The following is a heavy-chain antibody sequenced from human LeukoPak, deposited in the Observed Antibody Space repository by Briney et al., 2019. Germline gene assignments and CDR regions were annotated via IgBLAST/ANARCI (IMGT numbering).Heavy chain of an antibody. V-gene: IGHV3-23*01. CDR3: AKDDRWLQFCC. CDR1: GFTFSSHG. D-gene: IGHD5-24*01. J-gene: IGHJ4*02. CDR2: IIPSGHTT. Sequence: GGSLRLSCAASGFTFSSHGMNWVRQAPGKGLEWVSGIIPSGHTTYYADSVRGRFTISRDNSRNTLYLQMNSLRAEDTAVYYCAKDDRWLQFCCWGQGTLVTISA.